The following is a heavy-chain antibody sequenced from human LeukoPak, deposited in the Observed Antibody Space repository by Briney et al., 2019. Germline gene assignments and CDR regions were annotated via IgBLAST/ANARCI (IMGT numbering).Heavy chain of an antibody. D-gene: IGHD5-24*01. Sequence: SGGSLRLSCAASGFTFNTYWMHWVGQAPGKGLVWVSRINGDGSSTTYADSVKGRFTISRDNAKNTLYLQMNSLRAEDTAVYYCARDMEMATISGFDYWGQGTLVTVSS. CDR3: ARDMEMATISGFDY. CDR1: GFTFNTYW. J-gene: IGHJ4*02. CDR2: INGDGSST. V-gene: IGHV3-74*03.